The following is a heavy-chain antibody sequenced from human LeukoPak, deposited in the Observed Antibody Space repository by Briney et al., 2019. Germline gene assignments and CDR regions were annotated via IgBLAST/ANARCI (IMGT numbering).Heavy chain of an antibody. CDR1: GLTVSSSS. CDR3: ARGRGDGYTYFDY. V-gene: IGHV3-53*01. D-gene: IGHD5-24*01. CDR2: ITSGGNT. J-gene: IGHJ4*02. Sequence: GGSLRLSCAASGLTVSSSSLSWVRQAPGKGLEWVSLITSGGNTYYADSVRGRFTVSRDNAKNSLYLQMNSLRDEDTAVYYCARGRGDGYTYFDYWGQGTLVTVSS.